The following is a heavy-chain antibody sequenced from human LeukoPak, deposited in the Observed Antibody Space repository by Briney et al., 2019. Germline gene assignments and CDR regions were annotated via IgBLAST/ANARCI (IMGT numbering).Heavy chain of an antibody. CDR3: ARDPTSSWETAFDI. CDR1: GFTVSSNE. V-gene: IGHV3-38-3*01. CDR2: ISGGST. Sequence: PGGSLRLSCAASGFTVSSNEMSWVRQAPGKGLEWVSSISGGSTYYADSRKGRFTISRDNSKNTLHLQMNSLRAEDTAVYYCARDPTSSWETAFDIWGQGTMVTVSS. J-gene: IGHJ3*02. D-gene: IGHD1-26*01.